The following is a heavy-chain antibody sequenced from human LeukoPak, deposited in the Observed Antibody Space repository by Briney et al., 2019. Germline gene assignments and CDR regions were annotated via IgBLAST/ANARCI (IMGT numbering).Heavy chain of an antibody. D-gene: IGHD5-12*01. J-gene: IGHJ4*02. CDR3: ARAGGYDPTYFDY. V-gene: IGHV4-30-4*01. CDR2: IYYSGST. Sequence: SQTLSLTCTVSGGSISSGDYYWSWIRQPPGKGLEWIGYIYYSGSTSYNPSLKSRVTISVDTSKNQFSLKLSSVTAADTAVYYCARAGGYDPTYFDYWGQGTLVTVSS. CDR1: GGSISSGDYY.